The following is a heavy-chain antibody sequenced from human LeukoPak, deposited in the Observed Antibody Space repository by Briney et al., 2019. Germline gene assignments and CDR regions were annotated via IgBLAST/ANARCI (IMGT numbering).Heavy chain of an antibody. J-gene: IGHJ4*02. CDR2: ISYDGSNK. CDR1: GFTFSSYA. CDR3: ARDKGSSWYMTMGY. D-gene: IGHD6-13*01. V-gene: IGHV3-30-3*01. Sequence: GGSLRLSCAASGFTFSSYAMHWVRQAPGKGLEWVAVISYDGSNKYYADSVKGRFTISRDNSKNTLYLQMNSLRAEDTAVYYCARDKGSSWYMTMGYWGQGTLVTVSS.